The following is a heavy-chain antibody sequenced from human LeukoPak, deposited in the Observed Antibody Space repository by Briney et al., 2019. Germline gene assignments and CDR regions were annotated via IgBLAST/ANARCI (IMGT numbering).Heavy chain of an antibody. V-gene: IGHV1-8*01. J-gene: IGHJ5*02. CDR2: MNPNSGNT. CDR1: GYTFTSSD. CDR3: ARTGRAYYYGSGSYWWFNP. D-gene: IGHD3-10*01. Sequence: GASVKVSCKASGYTFTSSDINWVRQATGQGLEWMGWMNPNSGNTGYAQKFQGRVTMNRNTSISTAYMELSSLRSEDTAVYYCARTGRAYYYGSGSYWWFNPWGQGTLVTVSS.